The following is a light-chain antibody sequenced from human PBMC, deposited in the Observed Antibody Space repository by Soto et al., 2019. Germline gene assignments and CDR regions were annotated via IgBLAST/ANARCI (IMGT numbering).Light chain of an antibody. V-gene: IGKV3-15*01. CDR2: GAA. CDR3: QQYNDGPPIP. Sequence: EIVMTQSPATLSVSPGERATLSCRASQSVAGDLAWYQHKPGQAPRLLIYGAATRATGIPAGFSDSGSGTEFTLTISSMQSEDFAVYYCQQYNDGPPIPFGQGTRLEIK. CDR1: QSVAGD. J-gene: IGKJ5*01.